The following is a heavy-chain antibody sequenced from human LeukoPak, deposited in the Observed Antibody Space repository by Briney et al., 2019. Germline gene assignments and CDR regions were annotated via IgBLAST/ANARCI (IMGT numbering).Heavy chain of an antibody. V-gene: IGHV4-61*02. Sequence: SETLSLTCTVSGGSISSGSYYWSWIRQPAGKGLEWIGRIYTSGSTNYNPSLKSRVTMSVDTSKNQFSLKLSSVTAADTAVYYCARDRGDYAFYYYYMDVWGKGTTVTVSS. CDR1: GGSISSGSYY. CDR2: IYTSGST. D-gene: IGHD4-17*01. CDR3: ARDRGDYAFYYYYMDV. J-gene: IGHJ6*03.